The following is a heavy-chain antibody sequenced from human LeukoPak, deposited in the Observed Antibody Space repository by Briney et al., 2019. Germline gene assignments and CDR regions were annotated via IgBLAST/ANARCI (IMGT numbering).Heavy chain of an antibody. J-gene: IGHJ6*03. CDR3: ASGRISFGYYYYMDV. V-gene: IGHV4-59*01. CDR2: IYYNGST. Sequence: LETLSLTCTVSGGSISSYYWTWIRQPPGKGLEWIGYIYYNGSTNYNPSLKSRVTISVDTSKNQFSLKLSSVTAADTAVYYCASGRISFGYYYYMDVWGKGTTVTISS. D-gene: IGHD2/OR15-2a*01. CDR1: GGSISSYY.